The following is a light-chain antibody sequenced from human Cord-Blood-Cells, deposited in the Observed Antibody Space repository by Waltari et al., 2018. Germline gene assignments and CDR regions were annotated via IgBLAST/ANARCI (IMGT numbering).Light chain of an antibody. CDR3: QQSYSTPYT. J-gene: IGKJ2*01. Sequence: DIQMTQSPYSLSASVGDRVTITCRANQSISTYVNWYQQKPGKAPKLLIYAASSLQSGVPSRFSGSGAETDFTLTISSLQPEDFATYYCQQSYSTPYTFGQGTKLEIK. CDR2: AAS. CDR1: QSISTY. V-gene: IGKV1-39*01.